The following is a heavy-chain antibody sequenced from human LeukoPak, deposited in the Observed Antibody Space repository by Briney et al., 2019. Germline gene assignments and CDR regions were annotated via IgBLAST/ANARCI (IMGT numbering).Heavy chain of an antibody. CDR1: GFSFGSYP. CDR3: AISGYYDFWSGYLRGSYYYYGMDV. D-gene: IGHD3-3*01. V-gene: IGHV3-48*01. Sequence: GGSVRLSCAGSGFSFGSYPMSWVRQAPGKGLEWVSYISSSSSTIYYADSVKGRFTISRDNAKNSLYLQMNSLRAEDTAVYYCAISGYYDFWSGYLRGSYYYYGMDVWGQGTTVTVSS. CDR2: ISSSSSTI. J-gene: IGHJ6*02.